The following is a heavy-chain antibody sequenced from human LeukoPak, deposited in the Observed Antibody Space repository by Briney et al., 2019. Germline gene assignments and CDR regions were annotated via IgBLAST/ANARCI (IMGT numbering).Heavy chain of an antibody. CDR3: ARRPIWDAFDI. CDR2: IYSSGST. V-gene: IGHV4-39*01. Sequence: SETLSLTCTVSGGSISSSGYYWGWIRQPPGKGLEWIGSIYSSGSTSYNPSLKSRVTISVDTSKNQFSLKLSSVTAADTAVYYCARRPIWDAFDIWGQGTMVTVSS. D-gene: IGHD1-26*01. J-gene: IGHJ3*02. CDR1: GGSISSSGYY.